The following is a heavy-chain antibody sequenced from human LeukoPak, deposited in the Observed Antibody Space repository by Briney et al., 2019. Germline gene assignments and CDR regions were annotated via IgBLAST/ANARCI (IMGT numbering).Heavy chain of an antibody. J-gene: IGHJ4*02. D-gene: IGHD6-13*01. CDR2: IYYSGST. V-gene: IGHV4-59*01. Sequence: SETLSLTCTVSGGSISSYYWCWIRQPPGKGLEWIGYIYYSGSTNYNPSLKSRVTISVDTSKNQFSLKLSSVTAADTAVYYCAREPGPGIAAAGLDYWGQGTLVTVSS. CDR1: GGSISSYY. CDR3: AREPGPGIAAAGLDY.